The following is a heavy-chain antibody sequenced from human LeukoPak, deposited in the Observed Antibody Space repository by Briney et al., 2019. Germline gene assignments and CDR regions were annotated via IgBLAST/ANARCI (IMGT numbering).Heavy chain of an antibody. D-gene: IGHD3-10*01. CDR1: GFTFSSYA. CDR2: ISYDGSNK. V-gene: IGHV3-30*04. CDR3: ARDMYYYGSGSPYYYYYYMDV. Sequence: GGSLRLPCAASGFTFSSYAMHWVRQAPGKGLEWVAVISYDGSNKYYADSVKGRFTISRDNSKNTLSLQMSSLRAEDTAVYYCARDMYYYGSGSPYYYYYYMDVWGKGTTVTISS. J-gene: IGHJ6*03.